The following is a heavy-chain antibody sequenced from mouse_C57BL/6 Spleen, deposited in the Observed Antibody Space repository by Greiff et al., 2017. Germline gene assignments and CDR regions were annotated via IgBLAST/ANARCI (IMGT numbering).Heavy chain of an antibody. V-gene: IGHV1-80*01. CDR1: GYAFRSYW. Sequence: VKLLQSGAELVKPGASVKISCKASGYAFRSYWMNWVQQRPGKGLEWIGQIYAGDGDTYHYGKITGQDTLSADKAASTAYMHLSILTSEDSAVYICARGGAMDYWGQGTSVTVSS. CDR2: IYAGDGDT. CDR3: ARGGAMDY. J-gene: IGHJ4*01.